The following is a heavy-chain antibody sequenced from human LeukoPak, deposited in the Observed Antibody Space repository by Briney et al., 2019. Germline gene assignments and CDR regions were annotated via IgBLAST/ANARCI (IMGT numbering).Heavy chain of an antibody. Sequence: SETLSLTCTVSGGSISSGGYYWSWIRQHPGKGLEWIGYIYYSGSTYYNPSLKSRITKSVDTSKNQFSLKLSSVTAADTAVYYCARANYGSGSYRRFTDYYYGMDVWGQGTTVTVSS. CDR1: GGSISSGGYY. CDR3: ARANYGSGSYRRFTDYYYGMDV. V-gene: IGHV4-31*03. CDR2: IYYSGST. D-gene: IGHD3-10*01. J-gene: IGHJ6*02.